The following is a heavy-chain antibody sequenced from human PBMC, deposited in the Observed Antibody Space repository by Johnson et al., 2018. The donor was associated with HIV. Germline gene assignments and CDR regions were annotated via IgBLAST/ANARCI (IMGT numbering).Heavy chain of an antibody. V-gene: IGHV3-9*01. D-gene: IGHD3-10*01. CDR1: GFTFDDYA. CDR3: ARVQLLADDVFNI. J-gene: IGHJ3*02. CDR2: ISWNSGSI. Sequence: VQLVESGGGLVQPGRSLRLSCAASGFTFDDYAMHWVRQAPGKGLEWVSGISWNSGSIGYADSVKGRFTISRDNAKNSLYLQMNSLRAEDTALYYCARVQLLADDVFNIWGQGTMVTVSS.